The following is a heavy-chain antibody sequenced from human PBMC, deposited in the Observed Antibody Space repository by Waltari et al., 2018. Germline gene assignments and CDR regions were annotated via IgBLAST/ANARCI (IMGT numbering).Heavy chain of an antibody. CDR1: AFTFRSYW. J-gene: IGHJ4*02. D-gene: IGHD6-13*01. Sequence: EVQLVESGGGLVQPGGSLRLSCAASAFTFRSYWMHWVRQAPGKGLVWVSRINSDGSRTSYADSVKGRFTISRDNAKNTLYLQMNSLRAEDTAVYYCAREGVAAAGYDYWGQGTLVTVSS. V-gene: IGHV3-74*01. CDR3: AREGVAAAGYDY. CDR2: INSDGSRT.